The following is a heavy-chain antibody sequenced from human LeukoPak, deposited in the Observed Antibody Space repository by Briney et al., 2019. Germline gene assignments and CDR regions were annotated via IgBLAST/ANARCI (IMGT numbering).Heavy chain of an antibody. Sequence: PSETLSLTCTVSGGSISSGDYYWSWIRQPPGKGLEWIGYIYYSGSTYYNPSLKSRVTISVDTSKNQFSLKLSSVTAADTAVYYCAREPPLLWFEDHHALNDYWGQGTLVTVSS. CDR1: GGSISSGDYY. CDR3: AREPPLLWFEDHHALNDY. J-gene: IGHJ4*02. V-gene: IGHV4-30-4*01. D-gene: IGHD3-10*01. CDR2: IYYSGST.